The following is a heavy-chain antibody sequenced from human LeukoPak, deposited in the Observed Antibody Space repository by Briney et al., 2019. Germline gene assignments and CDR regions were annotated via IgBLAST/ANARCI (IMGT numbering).Heavy chain of an antibody. CDR1: GYTLTELS. D-gene: IGHD3-22*01. CDR3: ATDAKGGDYYDSSGYGLFDY. Sequence: GASVKVSCKVSGYTLTELSMHWVRQAPGKGLEWMGGFDPEDGETIYAQKFQGRVTMTEDTSTDTAYMELSSLRSEDTAVYYCATDAKGGDYYDSSGYGLFDYWGQGTLVTVSS. V-gene: IGHV1-24*01. CDR2: FDPEDGET. J-gene: IGHJ4*02.